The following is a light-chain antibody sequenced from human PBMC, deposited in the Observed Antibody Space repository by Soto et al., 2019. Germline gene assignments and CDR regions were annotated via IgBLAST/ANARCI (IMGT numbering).Light chain of an antibody. CDR1: SSNIGAGYD. CDR2: GTT. Sequence: QSVLTQTPSVSGAPGQRVTISCTGRSSNIGAGYDVHWYQHLPGTAPKLLIYGTTNRPSGVPDRFSGSKSGISASLAITGLQAEDEADYYCHSYDSSLSASVFGAGTKVT. CDR3: HSYDSSLSASV. V-gene: IGLV1-40*01. J-gene: IGLJ1*01.